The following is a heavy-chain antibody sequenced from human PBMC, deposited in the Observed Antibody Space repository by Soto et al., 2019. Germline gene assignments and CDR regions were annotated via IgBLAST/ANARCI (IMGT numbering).Heavy chain of an antibody. Sequence: QVQLVQSGAEVKKPGSSVKVSCKASGGTFSSYAISWVRQAPGQGLEWMGGIIPIFGTANYAQKFQGRVTITEDESTSTAYMELSSLRFEVTAVYYRGRGWIQLSPDFDYWGQGTLVTVSS. D-gene: IGHD5-18*01. J-gene: IGHJ4*02. CDR3: GRGWIQLSPDFDY. V-gene: IGHV1-69*01. CDR2: IIPIFGTA. CDR1: GGTFSSYA.